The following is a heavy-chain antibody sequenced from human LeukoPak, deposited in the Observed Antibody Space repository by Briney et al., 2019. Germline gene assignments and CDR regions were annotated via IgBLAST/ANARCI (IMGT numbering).Heavy chain of an antibody. V-gene: IGHV2-5*01. Sequence: SGPTLVNPTQTLTLTCTFSGFSLSTSGVGVGWIRQPPGKALEWLALIYWNDDKRYSPPLKSRLTITKDTSKNQVVLTMTNMDPVDTATYYCALGLNYYGSGLFDPWGQGTLVTVSS. CDR1: GFSLSTSGVG. CDR3: ALGLNYYGSGLFDP. CDR2: IYWNDDK. D-gene: IGHD3-10*01. J-gene: IGHJ5*02.